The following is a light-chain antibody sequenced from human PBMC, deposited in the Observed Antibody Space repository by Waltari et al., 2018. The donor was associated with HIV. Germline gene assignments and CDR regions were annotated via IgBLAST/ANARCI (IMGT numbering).Light chain of an antibody. CDR3: GTWDRSLSGAV. CDR1: NSNIGNDP. CDR2: DNN. J-gene: IGLJ2*01. Sequence: QSVLTQPTSVSAAPGQKVTISCSRSNSNIGNDPVSWYQHHPGAAPKLLIYDNNKRPSGIPDRFSGSKSGTSATLDITGLQTGDEADYYGGTWDRSLSGAVFGGGTRLTVL. V-gene: IGLV1-51*01.